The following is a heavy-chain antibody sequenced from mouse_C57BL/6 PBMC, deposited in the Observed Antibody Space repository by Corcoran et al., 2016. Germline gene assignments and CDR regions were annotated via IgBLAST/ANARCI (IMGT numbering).Heavy chain of an antibody. Sequence: EVQLQQSGPELVKPGASVKISCKASGYTFTDYYMNWVKQSHGKSLEWIGDINPNNGGTSYNQKFKGKATLTVDKSSSTAYMELRSLTSEDSAVYYCAREGAGQLRPLFDYWGQGTTLTVSS. J-gene: IGHJ2*01. V-gene: IGHV1-26*01. CDR3: AREGAGQLRPLFDY. D-gene: IGHD3-2*02. CDR1: GYTFTDYY. CDR2: INPNNGGT.